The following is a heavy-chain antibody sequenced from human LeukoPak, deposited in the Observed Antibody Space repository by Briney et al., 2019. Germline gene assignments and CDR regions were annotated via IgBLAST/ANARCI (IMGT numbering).Heavy chain of an antibody. CDR1: GDSISSSNCY. J-gene: IGHJ4*02. CDR2: IYFSGGT. Sequence: PSETLSLTCTVSGDSISSSNCYWGWIRQPPGKGLEWIGSIYFSGGTYYNPSLKSRVTMSVDTSKNQFSLKLSSVTAADTAVYYCAREDSPMVRGVIVYWGQGTLVTVSS. D-gene: IGHD3-10*01. V-gene: IGHV4-39*07. CDR3: AREDSPMVRGVIVY.